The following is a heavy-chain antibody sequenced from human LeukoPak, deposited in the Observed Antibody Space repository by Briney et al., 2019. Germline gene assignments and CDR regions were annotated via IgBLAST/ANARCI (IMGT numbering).Heavy chain of an antibody. Sequence: GGSLRLSCAASGFTFSRYGMHWVRQAPHKGLEWMSIISYDGSDEYYADSVKGRFTISRDNSRDTLFLQVDRLTTGDTAVYYCARGYGGNSAGFDYWGQGTLVTVSS. CDR1: GFTFSRYG. V-gene: IGHV3-30*19. CDR2: ISYDGSDE. CDR3: ARGYGGNSAGFDY. D-gene: IGHD4-23*01. J-gene: IGHJ4*02.